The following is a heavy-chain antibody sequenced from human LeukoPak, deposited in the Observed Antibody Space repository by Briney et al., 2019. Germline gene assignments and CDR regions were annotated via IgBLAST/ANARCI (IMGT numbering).Heavy chain of an antibody. Sequence: ASVKVSCKASGYTFTTYGISWVRQAPGQGLEWMGWISGYNGYTNYAQNLQGRVTMTTDTSTSTAYMELRSLRSDDTAVYYCAREAGVNMVRGYYYYMDVWGKGTTVTISS. J-gene: IGHJ6*03. CDR2: ISGYNGYT. D-gene: IGHD3-10*01. V-gene: IGHV1-18*01. CDR3: AREAGVNMVRGYYYYMDV. CDR1: GYTFTTYG.